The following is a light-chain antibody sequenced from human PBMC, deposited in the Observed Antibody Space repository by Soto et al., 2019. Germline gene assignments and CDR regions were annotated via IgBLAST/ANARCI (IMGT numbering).Light chain of an antibody. CDR1: QSIGTY. CDR3: QQSYTIPYT. CDR2: AAS. Sequence: DIQMTQSPSSLSASVGDRVTVTCRASQSIGTYVNWYQQKPGTAPKLLIYAASRLQSGVPSKFSGSGSGTDFTLNISSLQPEDFVTYYCQQSYTIPYTFGQGTRLEI. V-gene: IGKV1-39*01. J-gene: IGKJ2*01.